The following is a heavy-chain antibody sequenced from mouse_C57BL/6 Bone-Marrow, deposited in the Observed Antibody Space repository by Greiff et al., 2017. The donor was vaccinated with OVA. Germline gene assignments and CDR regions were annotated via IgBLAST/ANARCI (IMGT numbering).Heavy chain of an antibody. CDR1: GYTFTDYY. Sequence: QVQLQQSGPELVKPGASVKISCKASGYTFTDYYLNWVKQRPGQGLEWIGWIFPGSGSTYYTEQFKGKATLTVDTSSRQAYMFLISLTSEDSAVYFCARLRSGMLPLDYWGQRTTLTVSS. CDR3: ARLRSGMLPLDY. J-gene: IGHJ2*01. V-gene: IGHV1-75*01. D-gene: IGHD2-12*01. CDR2: IFPGSGST.